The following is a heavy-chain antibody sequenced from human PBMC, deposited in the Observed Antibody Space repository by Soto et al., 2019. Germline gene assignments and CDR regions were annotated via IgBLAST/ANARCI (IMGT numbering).Heavy chain of an antibody. CDR3: ASKFGELLADAFDI. CDR2: IYHSGSI. V-gene: IGHV4-4*02. J-gene: IGHJ3*02. Sequence: SETLSLTCTVANASIGSRKWCTWVRQTTGKGLEWIGEIYHSGSINHNPSLKSRVTMSVDKSNNQFSLKMTSVTAADTAVYYCASKFGELLADAFDIWGQGTVVT. CDR1: NASIGSRKW. D-gene: IGHD3-10*01.